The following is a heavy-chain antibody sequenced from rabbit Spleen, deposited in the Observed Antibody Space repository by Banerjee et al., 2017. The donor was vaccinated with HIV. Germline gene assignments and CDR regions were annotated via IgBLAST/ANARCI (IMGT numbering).Heavy chain of an antibody. CDR3: ARDVAGREDFNL. D-gene: IGHD4-2*01. J-gene: IGHJ4*01. Sequence: QEQLEESGGGLVKPGGTLTLTCKASGIDFSTYSYMCWVRQAPGKGLEWIACIDAMTGKAVYANWATGRSTFSKTLSTTVTLQMTSLTAADTATYFCARDVAGREDFNLWGQGTLVTVS. CDR1: GIDFSTYSY. CDR2: IDAMTGKA. V-gene: IGHV1S45*01.